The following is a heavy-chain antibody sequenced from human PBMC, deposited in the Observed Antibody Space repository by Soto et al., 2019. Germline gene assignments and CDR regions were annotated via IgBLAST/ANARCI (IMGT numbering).Heavy chain of an antibody. J-gene: IGHJ6*02. Sequence: ASVKVSCKASGYTFTSYAMHWVRQAPGQRLEWMGWINAGNGNTKYSQKFQGRVTTTRDTSASTAYMELSSLRSEDTAVYYCARPTGIAVANRPDYYGMDVWGQGTTVTVSS. D-gene: IGHD6-19*01. CDR3: ARPTGIAVANRPDYYGMDV. CDR1: GYTFTSYA. V-gene: IGHV1-3*01. CDR2: INAGNGNT.